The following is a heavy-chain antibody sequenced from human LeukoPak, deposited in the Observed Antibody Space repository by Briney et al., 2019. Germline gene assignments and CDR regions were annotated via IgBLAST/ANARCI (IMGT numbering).Heavy chain of an antibody. CDR2: MYYSGST. V-gene: IGHV4-39*07. Sequence: PSETLSLTCTVSGDSISSGSYYWNWIRQPPGKGLEWIGSMYYSGSTYYNPSLKSRVTISINTSKNQFSLKLTSVTAADTAVYYCARAGGSGLIDYWGQGTLVTVSS. D-gene: IGHD6-19*01. CDR1: GDSISSGSYY. J-gene: IGHJ4*02. CDR3: ARAGGSGLIDY.